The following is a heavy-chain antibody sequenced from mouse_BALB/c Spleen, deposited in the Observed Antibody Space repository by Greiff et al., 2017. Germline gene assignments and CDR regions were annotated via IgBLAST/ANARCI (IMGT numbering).Heavy chain of an antibody. D-gene: IGHD2-3*01. CDR1: GFSFTSYG. V-gene: IGHV2-2*02. CDR2: IWSGGST. Sequence: VQLVESGPGLVQPSQSLSITCTVSGFSFTSYGVHWVRQSPGKGLEWLGVIWSGGSTDYNAAFISRLSISKDNSKSQVFFKMNSLQANDTAIYYCARGLLRGYYAMDYWGQGTSVTVSS. CDR3: ARGLLRGYYAMDY. J-gene: IGHJ4*01.